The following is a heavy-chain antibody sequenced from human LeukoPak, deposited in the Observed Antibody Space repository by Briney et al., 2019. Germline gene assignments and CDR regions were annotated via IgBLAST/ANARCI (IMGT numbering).Heavy chain of an antibody. Sequence: ASVKVSCKASGYTFTGYYMHWVRQAPGQGLEWMGWINPNSGGTNYAQKFQGRVTMTRDTSISTAYMELSRLRSDDTAVYYCAREESIYYNGSVPPNYGGKEPLVPVST. CDR3: AREESIYYNGSVPPNY. D-gene: IGHD3-10*01. CDR1: GYTFTGYY. CDR2: INPNSGGT. J-gene: IGHJ4*02. V-gene: IGHV1-2*02.